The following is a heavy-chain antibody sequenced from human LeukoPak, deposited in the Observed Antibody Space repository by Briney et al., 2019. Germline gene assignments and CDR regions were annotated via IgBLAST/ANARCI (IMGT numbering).Heavy chain of an antibody. Sequence: SETLSLTCTVSSGSINNYYWGWIRQAPGKGLEWIGYVYYSGSTNYNPSLKSRVAISVDTSKNQFSLKLTSVTAADTAVYYCARMDRGGWFYVGYWGQGTPVTVSS. J-gene: IGHJ4*02. V-gene: IGHV4-59*01. CDR2: VYYSGST. CDR3: ARMDRGGWFYVGY. CDR1: SGSINNYY. D-gene: IGHD6-19*01.